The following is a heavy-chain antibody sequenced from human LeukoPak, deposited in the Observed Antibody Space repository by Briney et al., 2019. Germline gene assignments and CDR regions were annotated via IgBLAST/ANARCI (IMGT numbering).Heavy chain of an antibody. CDR3: ARLFGYCSGTSCPEGLDS. V-gene: IGHV3-30*01. D-gene: IGHD2-2*03. CDR2: ISYDGSNK. CDR1: GFTFNTYA. J-gene: IGHJ4*02. Sequence: PGRSLRLSCAASGFTFNTYAMHWVRQAPGKGLECVAVISYDGSNKYYADSVKGRFTISRDNSKNTLYLQMDSLRPEDAALFYCARLFGYCSGTSCPEGLDSWGQGTLVTVSS.